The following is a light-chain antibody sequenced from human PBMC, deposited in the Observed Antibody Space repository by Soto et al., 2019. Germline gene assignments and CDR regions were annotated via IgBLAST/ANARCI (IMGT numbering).Light chain of an antibody. CDR1: QALRSSY. Sequence: VLSKSPATVSLTPRERATLSCGASQALRSSYLAWYQQKPGLAPRLLIYATSSRATGIPDRFSGGGSGTDFTLTINKLGPEDFAVYYCQQYGTSPRSITFGQGTRLEI. CDR3: QQYGTSPRSIT. CDR2: ATS. V-gene: IGKV3D-20*01. J-gene: IGKJ5*01.